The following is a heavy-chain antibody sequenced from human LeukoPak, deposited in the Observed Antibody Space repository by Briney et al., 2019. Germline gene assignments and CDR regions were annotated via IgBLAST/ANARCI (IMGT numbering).Heavy chain of an antibody. CDR2: ISSSSRTT. CDR3: ARDRAAGSLFDY. V-gene: IGHV3-48*02. Sequence: GGSLRLSCAASAFSLSAYSMNWVRQAPGKGLEWVSYISSSSRTTYYADSVKGRFTISRDNAKNSLYLQMNSLRDEDTAVYYCARDRAAGSLFDYWGQGTLVTVSS. D-gene: IGHD6-13*01. CDR1: AFSLSAYS. J-gene: IGHJ4*02.